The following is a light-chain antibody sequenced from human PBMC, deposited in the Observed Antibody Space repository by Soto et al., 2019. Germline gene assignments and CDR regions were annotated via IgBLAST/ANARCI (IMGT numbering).Light chain of an antibody. CDR1: QTVSSSC. CDR2: GVS. Sequence: EIVLTQSPGTLSLSPGESATLFCRASQTVSSSCLAWYQQKPGQAPRLLIYGVSSRATGIPDRFSGSGSGTDFTLTISRVQPEDFAVYYCQHYDNSAALTFGGGNNVEIK. CDR3: QHYDNSAALT. J-gene: IGKJ4*01. V-gene: IGKV3-20*01.